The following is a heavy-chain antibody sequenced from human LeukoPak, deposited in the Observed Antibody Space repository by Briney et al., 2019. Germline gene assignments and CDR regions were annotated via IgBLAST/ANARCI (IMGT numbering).Heavy chain of an antibody. CDR3: ARQGYNSVRAQYFFDY. CDR1: GFTFTTYW. CDR2: IDPSDSYT. Sequence: GESLKISCKGSGFTFTTYWISWVRQMPGKGLEWMGRIDPSDSYTNYSPSFQGHVTISADKPISTAYLSLKASDTAMYYCARQGYNSVRAQYFFDYWGQGTPVTVSS. V-gene: IGHV5-10-1*01. J-gene: IGHJ4*02. D-gene: IGHD6-25*01.